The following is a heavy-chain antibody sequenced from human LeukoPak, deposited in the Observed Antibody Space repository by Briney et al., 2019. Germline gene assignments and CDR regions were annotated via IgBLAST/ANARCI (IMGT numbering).Heavy chain of an antibody. CDR3: ARGTHDTQNKPVGATDFDY. CDR1: GGSFSGYY. D-gene: IGHD1-26*01. J-gene: IGHJ4*02. Sequence: SDTLSLTCAVYGGSFSGYYWSWIRQPPGKGLEWIGEINHSGSTYYNPSLKSRVTISVDTSKNQFSLRLSSVTAADTAVYYCARGTHDTQNKPVGATDFDYWGQGTLVTVSS. CDR2: INHSGST. V-gene: IGHV4-34*01.